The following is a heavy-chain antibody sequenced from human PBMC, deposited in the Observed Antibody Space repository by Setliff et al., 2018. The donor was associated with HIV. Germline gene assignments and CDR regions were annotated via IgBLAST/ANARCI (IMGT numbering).Heavy chain of an antibody. J-gene: IGHJ3*01. V-gene: IGHV4-31*01. CDR1: GGSISSGGYY. CDR2: IYYSGST. Sequence: SETLSLTCNVSGGSISSGGYYWSWIRQHPGKGLEWIGYIYYSGSTYYNPSLKSLVTISVDTSKNQFSLKLSSVTAADTAVYYCARVLDGNHYDAFNLWGQGTTVTVSS. CDR3: ARVLDGNHYDAFNL. D-gene: IGHD1-26*01.